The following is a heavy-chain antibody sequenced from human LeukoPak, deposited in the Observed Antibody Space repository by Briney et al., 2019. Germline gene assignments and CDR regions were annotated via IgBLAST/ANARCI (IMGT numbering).Heavy chain of an antibody. D-gene: IGHD3-22*01. CDR2: IYYSGST. Sequence: PSETLSLTCTVSGGSISSGDYYWSWIRQPPGKGLEWIGYIYYSGSTYYNPSLKSRVTISVDTSKNQFSLKLSSVTAADTAVYYCARVYYYDSSGYSTPYYFDYWGQGTLVTVSS. V-gene: IGHV4-30-4*02. CDR3: ARVYYYDSSGYSTPYYFDY. J-gene: IGHJ4*02. CDR1: GGSISSGDYY.